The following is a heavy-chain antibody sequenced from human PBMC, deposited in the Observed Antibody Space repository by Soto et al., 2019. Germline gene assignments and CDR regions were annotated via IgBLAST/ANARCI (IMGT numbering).Heavy chain of an antibody. J-gene: IGHJ4*02. CDR2: IWYDGSNK. V-gene: IGHV3-33*01. CDR1: GFTFSSYG. D-gene: IGHD3-9*01. Sequence: GGSLRLSCAASGFTFSSYGMHWVRQAPGKGLEWVAVIWYDGSNKYYADSVKGRFTISRDNSKNTLYLQMNSLRAEDTAVYYCASEATNSYDILTGYYPPSDYWGQGTLVTVSS. CDR3: ASEATNSYDILTGYYPPSDY.